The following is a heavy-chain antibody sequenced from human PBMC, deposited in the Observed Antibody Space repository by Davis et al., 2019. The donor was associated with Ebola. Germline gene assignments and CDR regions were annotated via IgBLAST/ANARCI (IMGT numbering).Heavy chain of an antibody. Sequence: ASVKVSCKASGYTFTSYGISWVRQAPGQGLERMGWISAYNGNTNFAQKLQGRVTMTTDTSMSTAYMEMRSLRSDDTAVYYCARVKGMVREDLYYYYYGMDVWGQGTTVTVSS. CDR3: ARVKGMVREDLYYYYYGMDV. CDR1: GYTFTSYG. CDR2: ISAYNGNT. V-gene: IGHV1-18*01. J-gene: IGHJ6*02. D-gene: IGHD3-10*01.